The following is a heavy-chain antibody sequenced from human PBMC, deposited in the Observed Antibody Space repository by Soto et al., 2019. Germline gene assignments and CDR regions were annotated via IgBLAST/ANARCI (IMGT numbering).Heavy chain of an antibody. V-gene: IGHV1-18*01. J-gene: IGHJ6*02. D-gene: IGHD2-2*01. Sequence: ASVKVSCKASGYTFTSYGISWVRQAPGQGLEWMGWISAYNGNTNYAQKLQGRVTMTTDTSTSTAYMELRSLRSDDTAVYYCARDIWPDIVVVPGYYYYYGMDVWGQGTTVTVSS. CDR2: ISAYNGNT. CDR1: GYTFTSYG. CDR3: ARDIWPDIVVVPGYYYYYGMDV.